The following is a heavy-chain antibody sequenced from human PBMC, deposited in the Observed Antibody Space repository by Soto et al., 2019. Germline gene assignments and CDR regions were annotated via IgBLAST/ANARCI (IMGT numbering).Heavy chain of an antibody. J-gene: IGHJ5*02. V-gene: IGHV3-33*08. CDR2: IWYDGSNK. CDR3: ARLDSSGWYGWFDP. D-gene: IGHD6-19*01. CDR1: GFTFSSYG. Sequence: GGSLRLSCAASGFTFSSYGMHWVRQAPGKGLEWVAVIWYDGSNKYYADSVKGRFTISRDNSKNTLYLQMNSLRAEDTAVYYCARLDSSGWYGWFDPWGQGTLVTVSS.